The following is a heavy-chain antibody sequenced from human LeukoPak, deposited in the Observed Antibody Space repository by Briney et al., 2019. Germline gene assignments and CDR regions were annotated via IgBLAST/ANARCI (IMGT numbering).Heavy chain of an antibody. CDR2: IATNTGNP. CDR1: GYIFDIYA. CDR3: ARDYTLTLGTTTYFQH. D-gene: IGHD1-7*01. J-gene: IGHJ1*01. V-gene: IGHV7-4-1*02. Sequence: ASVKVSCKASGYIFDIYAMIWVRQAPGQGLEFMGWIATNTGNPTYAQGLTGRFVFSLDTSVSTAYLQISSLKAEDTAVYYCARDYTLTLGTTTYFQHWGQGTLVTVSS.